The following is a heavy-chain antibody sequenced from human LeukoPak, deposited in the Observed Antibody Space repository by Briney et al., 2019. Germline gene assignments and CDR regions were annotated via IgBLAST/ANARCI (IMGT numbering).Heavy chain of an antibody. J-gene: IGHJ4*02. CDR1: GFTFSSYG. CDR2: ISYDGSNK. Sequence: PGRSLRLSCAASGFTFSSYGMHWVRQAPGKGLEWVAVISYDGSNKYYADSVKGRFTISRDNSKNTLYLQMNSLRAEDTAVYYSAKDGDIVVVPAAIFVDYRGQGTLVTVSS. CDR3: AKDGDIVVVPAAIFVDY. V-gene: IGHV3-30*18. D-gene: IGHD2-2*01.